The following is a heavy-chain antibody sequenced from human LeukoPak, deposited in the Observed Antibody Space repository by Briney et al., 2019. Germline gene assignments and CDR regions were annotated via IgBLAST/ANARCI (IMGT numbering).Heavy chain of an antibody. CDR1: GFTFSIYW. CDR3: TRGRWELDY. J-gene: IGHJ4*02. CDR2: INSDGRST. Sequence: GGSLRLSCAASGFTFSIYWMHWVRQAPGKGLVWVSRINSDGRSTNYADSVKGRFTVSRDNAKNTLYLQMNSLTAEDTAVYYCTRGRWELDYWGQGTLVSVSS. V-gene: IGHV3-74*01. D-gene: IGHD1-26*01.